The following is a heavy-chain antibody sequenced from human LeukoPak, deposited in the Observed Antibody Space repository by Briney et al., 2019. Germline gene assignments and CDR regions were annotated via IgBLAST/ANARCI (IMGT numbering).Heavy chain of an antibody. V-gene: IGHV1-2*02. CDR1: GYTLTELS. CDR2: INPNSGGT. Sequence: ASVKVSCKVSGYTLTELSMHWVRQAPGQGLVCMGWINPNSGGTKIAQRFQGRVTMTRDTSISTAYMELSRLRSDDTAVYYCARGQQWLEAFDYWGQGTLVTVSS. D-gene: IGHD6-19*01. J-gene: IGHJ4*02. CDR3: ARGQQWLEAFDY.